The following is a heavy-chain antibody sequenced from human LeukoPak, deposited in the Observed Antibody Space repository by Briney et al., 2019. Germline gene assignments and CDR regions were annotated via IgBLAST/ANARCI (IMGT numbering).Heavy chain of an antibody. Sequence: SETLSLTCAVSGGSISSSNWWSWVRQPPGKGLEWIGEIYHSGSTDYNPSLRSRVTISVDKSKNQFSLTLTSVAAADTAVYYCARGQAALASFDCWGQGILVPVSS. CDR2: IYHSGST. CDR3: ARGQAALASFDC. J-gene: IGHJ4*02. V-gene: IGHV4-4*02. CDR1: GGSISSSNW. D-gene: IGHD2-15*01.